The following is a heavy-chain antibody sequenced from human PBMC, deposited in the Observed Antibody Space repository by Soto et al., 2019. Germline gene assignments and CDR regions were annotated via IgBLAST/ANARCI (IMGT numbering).Heavy chain of an antibody. D-gene: IGHD3-10*01. V-gene: IGHV3-66*01. CDR1: GFTVNSNY. CDR3: ARDRSESGCFQY. J-gene: IGHJ4*02. CDR2: IYSGDST. Sequence: GGSLRLSCAASGFTVNSNYMSWVRQAPGKGLEWVSLIYSGDSTYYADSVKGRFTISRDNSKNTLYLQMNSLRVEDTAVYYCARDRSESGCFQYWGQGTLVTVSS.